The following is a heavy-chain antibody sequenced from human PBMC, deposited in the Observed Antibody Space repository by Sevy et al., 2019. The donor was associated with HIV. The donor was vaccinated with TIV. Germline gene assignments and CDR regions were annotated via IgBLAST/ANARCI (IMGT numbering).Heavy chain of an antibody. D-gene: IGHD1-26*01. Sequence: SETLSLTCTVSGGSITSLYWNWIRRPPGKGLEWIANIYYNGHINHNPSLKSRVTFSLDTSKNQFSLRLSSVTAADTAMYYCAGENAWGRGYSWGQGTLVTVSS. CDR3: AGENAWGRGYS. CDR1: GGSITSLY. CDR2: IYYNGHI. V-gene: IGHV4-59*08. J-gene: IGHJ4*02.